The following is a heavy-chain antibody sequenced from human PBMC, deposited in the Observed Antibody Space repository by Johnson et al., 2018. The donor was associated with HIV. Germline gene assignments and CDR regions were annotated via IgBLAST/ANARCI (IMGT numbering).Heavy chain of an antibody. D-gene: IGHD3-16*01. Sequence: VQLVESGGGVVQPGRSLRLSCAASEFTFSNYAMHWVRQAPRKGLEWVSAISGSGASTYSADSVKGRFTISRDNSKNTLYLQMGSLRAEDMAVYYCARGQGGAIPHDAFDIWGQGTMVTVSS. CDR2: ISGSGAST. CDR1: EFTFSNYA. J-gene: IGHJ3*02. CDR3: ARGQGGAIPHDAFDI. V-gene: IGHV3-23*04.